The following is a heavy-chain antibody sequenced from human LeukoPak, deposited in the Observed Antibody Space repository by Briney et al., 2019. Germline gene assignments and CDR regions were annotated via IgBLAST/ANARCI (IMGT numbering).Heavy chain of an antibody. J-gene: IGHJ5*02. Sequence: ASVKVSCKASGYTFTSYYMHWVRQAPGQGLEWMGMINPSGGSTSYAQKFQGRVAVTRDTSTSTVYMELSSLRSEDTAVYYCARVGKRYWFDPWGQGTLVTVSS. CDR3: ARVGKRYWFDP. CDR1: GYTFTSYY. D-gene: IGHD4-23*01. CDR2: INPSGGST. V-gene: IGHV1-46*03.